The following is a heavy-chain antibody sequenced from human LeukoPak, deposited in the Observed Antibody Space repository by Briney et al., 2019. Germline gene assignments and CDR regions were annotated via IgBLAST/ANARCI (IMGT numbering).Heavy chain of an antibody. J-gene: IGHJ3*02. V-gene: IGHV4-59*01. Sequence: PSETLSLTCTVSGGSISSYYWSWIRQPPGKGLEWIGYIYYSGSTNYNPPLKSRVTISVDTSKNQFSLKLSSVTAADTAVYYCARSPNYYDSSGYYAAAFDIWGQGTMVTVSS. D-gene: IGHD3-22*01. CDR1: GGSISSYY. CDR2: IYYSGST. CDR3: ARSPNYYDSSGYYAAAFDI.